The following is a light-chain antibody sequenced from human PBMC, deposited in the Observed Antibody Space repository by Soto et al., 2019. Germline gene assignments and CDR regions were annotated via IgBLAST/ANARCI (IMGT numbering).Light chain of an antibody. Sequence: EIVFTQSPATLSLSPGERATLSFRASQSVSSYLAWYQQKPGQAPRLLIYDASNSATGIPARFSGSGSGTDFTLTISSLEPEDFAVYYCQQRSNWPPWTFGQGTKVDI. V-gene: IGKV3-11*01. CDR2: DAS. J-gene: IGKJ1*01. CDR3: QQRSNWPPWT. CDR1: QSVSSY.